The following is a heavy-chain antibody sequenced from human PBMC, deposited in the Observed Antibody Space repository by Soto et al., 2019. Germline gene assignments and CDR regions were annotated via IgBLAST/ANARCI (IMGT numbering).Heavy chain of an antibody. CDR2: IIPIFGTA. V-gene: IGHV1-69*13. Sequence: SVKVSCKASGGTFSSYAISWVRQAPGQGFEWMGGIIPIFGTATYAQKFQGRVTITADESTSTAYMELSSLRSEDTAVYYCARGGPMVRGVTGNWFDPWGQGTLVTVSS. CDR1: GGTFSSYA. J-gene: IGHJ5*02. CDR3: ARGGPMVRGVTGNWFDP. D-gene: IGHD3-10*01.